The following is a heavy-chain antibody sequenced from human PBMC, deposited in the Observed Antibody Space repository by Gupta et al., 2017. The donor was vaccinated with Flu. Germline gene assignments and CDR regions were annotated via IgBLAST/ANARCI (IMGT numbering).Heavy chain of an antibody. V-gene: IGHV3-23*01. CDR2: ISGSGGST. J-gene: IGHJ4*02. CDR3: AKGGISLVVIAG. Sequence: VRQAPGKGLEWVCSISGSGGSTYYADSVKGRFTISRDSSKNTLYLQMNSLSVEDTAVYYCAKGGISLVVIAGWGQGTLVTVSS. D-gene: IGHD3-9*01.